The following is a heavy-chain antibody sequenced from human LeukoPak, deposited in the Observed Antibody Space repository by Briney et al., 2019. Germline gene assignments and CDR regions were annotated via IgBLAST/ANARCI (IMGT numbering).Heavy chain of an antibody. Sequence: GGSLRLSCAASGFTFSSYGMHWVRQAPGKGLEWVAFIRYDGSNKYYADSVKGRFTISRDNSKNTLYLQMNSLRAEDTAVYYCAKEGVAYSSGWYFDYWGQGTLVTVSS. CDR2: IRYDGSNK. D-gene: IGHD6-19*01. V-gene: IGHV3-30*02. J-gene: IGHJ4*02. CDR1: GFTFSSYG. CDR3: AKEGVAYSSGWYFDY.